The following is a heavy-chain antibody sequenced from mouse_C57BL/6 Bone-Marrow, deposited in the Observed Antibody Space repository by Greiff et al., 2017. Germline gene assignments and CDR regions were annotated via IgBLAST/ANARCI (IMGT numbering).Heavy chain of an antibody. V-gene: IGHV1-39*01. CDR2: INPNYGTT. J-gene: IGHJ1*03. D-gene: IGHD2-4*01. Sequence: VHVKQSGPELVKPGASVKISCKASGYSFTDYNMNWVKQSNGKSLEWIGVINPNYGTTSYNQKFKGKATLTVDQSSSTAYMQLNSLTSEDSADYYCSREGYDYDYWYFDVWGTGTTVTVSS. CDR1: GYSFTDYN. CDR3: SREGYDYDYWYFDV.